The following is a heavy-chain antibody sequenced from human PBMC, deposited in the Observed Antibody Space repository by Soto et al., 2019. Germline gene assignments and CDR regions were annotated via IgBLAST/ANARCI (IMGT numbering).Heavy chain of an antibody. CDR1: GYTFTSYY. D-gene: IGHD3-3*01. CDR3: ARGYDFWSGYPPPYFDY. V-gene: IGHV1-46*01. J-gene: IGHJ4*02. Sequence: ASVKVSCKASGYTFTSYYMHWVRQAPGQGLEWKGIINPSGGSTSYAQKFQGRVTMTRDTSTSTVYMELSSLRSEDTAVYYCARGYDFWSGYPPPYFDYWGQGTLVTVSS. CDR2: INPSGGST.